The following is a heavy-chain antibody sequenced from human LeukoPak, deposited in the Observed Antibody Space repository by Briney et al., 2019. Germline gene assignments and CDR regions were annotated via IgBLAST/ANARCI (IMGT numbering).Heavy chain of an antibody. J-gene: IGHJ6*02. CDR2: ISSSSSYI. Sequence: GGSLRLSCAASGFTFSSYSMNWVRQAPGKGLEWVSSISSSSSYIYYADSVKGRFTISRDNAKNSLYLQMNSLRAEDTAVYYCARDKVVVVPAATLGDYYYYGMDVWGQGTTVTVSS. CDR1: GFTFSSYS. CDR3: ARDKVVVVPAATLGDYYYYGMDV. D-gene: IGHD2-2*01. V-gene: IGHV3-21*01.